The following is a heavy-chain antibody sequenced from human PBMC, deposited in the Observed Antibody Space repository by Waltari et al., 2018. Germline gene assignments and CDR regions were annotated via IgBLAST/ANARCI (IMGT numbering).Heavy chain of an antibody. CDR3: AKEWQYCSGGSCYSELFDY. Sequence: QVQLVETGGGVVQPGRSLRLSCAASGFTFSSYGMHWVRQAQGQGLEWVAVIWYDGSNKYYADSVKGRFTSSRDNSKNTLYLQMNSLRAEDTAVYYCAKEWQYCSGGSCYSELFDYWGQGTLVTVSS. CDR2: IWYDGSNK. V-gene: IGHV3-33*06. J-gene: IGHJ4*02. CDR1: GFTFSSYG. D-gene: IGHD2-15*01.